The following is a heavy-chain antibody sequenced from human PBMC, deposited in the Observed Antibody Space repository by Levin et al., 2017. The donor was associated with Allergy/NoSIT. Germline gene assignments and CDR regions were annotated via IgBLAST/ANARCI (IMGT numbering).Heavy chain of an antibody. V-gene: IGHV3-23*01. CDR1: GFTFSNYA. CDR2: LSGTGSGT. D-gene: IGHD6-13*01. Sequence: GGSLRLSCAASGFTFSNYAVSWVRQAPEKGLEWVSGLSGTGSGTYYADSVKGRFTISRDNSKNTVYLQMNSLRAEDTAVYFCARDATFGSDWYFFFDYWGQGTLVTVSS. J-gene: IGHJ4*02. CDR3: ARDATFGSDWYFFFDY.